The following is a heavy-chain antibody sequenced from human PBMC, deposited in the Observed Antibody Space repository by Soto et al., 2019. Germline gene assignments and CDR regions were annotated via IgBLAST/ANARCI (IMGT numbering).Heavy chain of an antibody. V-gene: IGHV3-23*01. D-gene: IGHD4-17*01. Sequence: LRLSCAASGFIFSTYAMNWVRQAPGKGLEWVSAISSSGDSAYYAESVRGRFTISRGNSINTLYLQMRSLRPEDTAVYYCAHPRGYGVFDAVDIWGQGTMVTVSS. CDR1: GFIFSTYA. CDR2: ISSSGDSA. J-gene: IGHJ3*02. CDR3: AHPRGYGVFDAVDI.